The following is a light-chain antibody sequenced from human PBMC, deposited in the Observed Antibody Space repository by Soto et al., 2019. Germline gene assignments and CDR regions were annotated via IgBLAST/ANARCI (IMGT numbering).Light chain of an antibody. Sequence: NFMLTQPHSVSGSPGETVTISCTRVSGSTASNFVQWYQQRPGSAPTTVIFEFYQRPSGVPDRFSGSFDSSSNSASLTISGLMTEDEADYYCQSYDPTYVVFGGGTKLTVL. CDR2: EFY. CDR3: QSYDPTYVV. CDR1: SGSTASNF. J-gene: IGLJ2*01. V-gene: IGLV6-57*04.